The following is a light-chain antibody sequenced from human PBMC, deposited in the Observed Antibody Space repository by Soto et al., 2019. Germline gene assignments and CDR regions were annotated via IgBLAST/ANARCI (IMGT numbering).Light chain of an antibody. CDR2: GAS. Sequence: ESVLTQSPVTLSLSPGERATLFCRASQSVSSSHLAWYQQRSGQAPRLLIYGASRRATGIPDRFSGSGSGTDFTLTISRLEPEDFAVYYCQQYGSSPPWTFGQGTKVDIK. J-gene: IGKJ1*01. V-gene: IGKV3-20*01. CDR1: QSVSSSH. CDR3: QQYGSSPPWT.